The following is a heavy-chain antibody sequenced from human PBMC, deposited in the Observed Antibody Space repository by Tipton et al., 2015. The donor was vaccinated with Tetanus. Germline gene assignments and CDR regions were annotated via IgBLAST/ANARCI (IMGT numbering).Heavy chain of an antibody. Sequence: SLRLSCAASGFTFSNYAMSWVRQAPGKGLEWVSGITGGNTYYADSVKGRFTISRDNSKNTLSLQMNSLRGEDTAVNYCAKALGSSAWYGTWGQGTLVTVSS. J-gene: IGHJ5*02. CDR3: AKALGSSAWYGT. CDR2: ITGGNT. CDR1: GFTFSNYA. D-gene: IGHD6-13*01. V-gene: IGHV3-23*01.